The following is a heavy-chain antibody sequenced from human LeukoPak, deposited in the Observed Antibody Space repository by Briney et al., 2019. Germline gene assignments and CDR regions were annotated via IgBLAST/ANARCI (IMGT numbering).Heavy chain of an antibody. CDR3: ARLMRIVATNDY. V-gene: IGHV4-39*01. D-gene: IGHD5-12*01. CDR1: GCSISSSSYY. CDR2: IYYSGST. Sequence: SETLSLTCTVSGCSISSSSYYWGWIRQPPGKGLEWIGSIYYSGSTYYNPSLKSRVTISVDTSKNQFSLKLSSVTAADTAVYYCARLMRIVATNDYWGQGTLVTVSS. J-gene: IGHJ4*02.